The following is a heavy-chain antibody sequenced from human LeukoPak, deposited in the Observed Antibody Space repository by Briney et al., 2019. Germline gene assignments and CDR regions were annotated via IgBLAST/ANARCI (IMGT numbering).Heavy chain of an antibody. CDR1: GGSISSGDYY. J-gene: IGHJ6*02. V-gene: IGHV4-31*03. CDR2: IYYSGST. CDR3: ARDRDMVRGVYYYYYGMDV. Sequence: PSETLSLTCTVSGGSISSGDYYWSWIRQHPGKGLEWIGYIYYSGSTYYNPSLESRVTISVDTSKSQFSLKLSSVTAADTAVYYCARDRDMVRGVYYYYYGMDVWGQGTTVTVSS. D-gene: IGHD3-10*01.